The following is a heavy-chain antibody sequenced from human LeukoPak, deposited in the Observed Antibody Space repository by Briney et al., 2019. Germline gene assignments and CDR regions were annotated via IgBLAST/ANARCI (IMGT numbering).Heavy chain of an antibody. D-gene: IGHD3-22*01. CDR2: IHPGDSDT. CDR3: ARHRPYYRAAFDI. CDR1: GYSFSTYW. V-gene: IGHV5-51*01. J-gene: IGHJ3*02. Sequence: GESLKISCKGSGYSFSTYWIGWVRQMPGKGLEWMGIIHPGDSDTRYNPSFQGQVTISADKSISTAYLQWSSLKASDTAMYYCARHRPYYRAAFDIWGQGTMVTVSS.